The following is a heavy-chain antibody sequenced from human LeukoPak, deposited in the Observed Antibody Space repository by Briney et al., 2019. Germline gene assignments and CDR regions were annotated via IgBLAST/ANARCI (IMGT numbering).Heavy chain of an antibody. Sequence: GGTLRLSCAASGFTFSSYVMSWVRQAPGHGLEWVSTISVSGDSTYYTDSVKGRFTISRDNSKNTLYLQMNSLRAADTAVYFCARGKYCSSTSCYFMDYWFDPWGQGTLVTVSS. V-gene: IGHV3-23*01. CDR2: ISVSGDST. D-gene: IGHD2-2*01. J-gene: IGHJ5*02. CDR3: ARGKYCSSTSCYFMDYWFDP. CDR1: GFTFSSYV.